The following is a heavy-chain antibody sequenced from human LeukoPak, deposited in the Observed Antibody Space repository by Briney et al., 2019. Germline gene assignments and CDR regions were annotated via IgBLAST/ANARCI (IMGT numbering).Heavy chain of an antibody. D-gene: IGHD1-1*01. V-gene: IGHV3-23*01. Sequence: GGSLRLSCAASGFNFGNFDMTWVRQSPARGLEWVASISPGGGTTYYADYVKDRFTISRDNSNNMLYVQMNSLRAEDTAVYYCAKVRSGSANWALRIFDNWGQGTLVTVSS. CDR2: ISPGGGTT. CDR1: GFNFGNFD. CDR3: AKVRSGSANWALRIFDN. J-gene: IGHJ4*02.